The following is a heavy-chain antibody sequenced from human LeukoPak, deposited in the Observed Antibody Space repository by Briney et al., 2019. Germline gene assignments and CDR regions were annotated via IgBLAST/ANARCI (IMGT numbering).Heavy chain of an antibody. CDR2: INPSGGST. CDR1: GYTFTSYY. Sequence: GASVKVSCKASGYTFTSYYMHWVRQAPGQGLEWMGIINPSGGSTSYAQKFQGRVTMTRDMSTSTVYMELSSLRSEDTAVYYCAREEAAEYYYDSSVAFDIWGQGTMVTVSS. D-gene: IGHD3-22*01. V-gene: IGHV1-46*01. J-gene: IGHJ3*02. CDR3: AREEAAEYYYDSSVAFDI.